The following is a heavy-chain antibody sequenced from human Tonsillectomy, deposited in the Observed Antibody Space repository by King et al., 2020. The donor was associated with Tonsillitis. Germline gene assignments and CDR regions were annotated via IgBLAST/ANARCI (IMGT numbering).Heavy chain of an antibody. CDR2: ISSSSRII. Sequence: VQLVDSGGVLVQPGGSLRLSCAASGFTFSSYSMNCVRQAPVNGLEGVAYISSSSRIIYYADSIKGRFTISRDSATNSLFLQMNSLRAEDTAVYYCARERIYYSYMDVWGKGTTVTVSS. J-gene: IGHJ6*03. CDR1: GFTFSSYS. D-gene: IGHD2-15*01. CDR3: ARERIYYSYMDV. V-gene: IGHV3-48*01.